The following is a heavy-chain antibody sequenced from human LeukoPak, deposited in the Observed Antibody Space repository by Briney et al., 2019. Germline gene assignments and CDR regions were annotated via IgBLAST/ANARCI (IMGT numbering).Heavy chain of an antibody. CDR1: GFTFSNYV. Sequence: PGGSLRLSCVASGFTFSNYVMHWVRQAPGKGLEWVAVISQDGDIKFDADSVKGRFTISRDNSKNTLYLQMNSLRPEDTAVYYCARDPVKQLGIRYSDYWGQGTLVTVSS. D-gene: IGHD7-27*01. J-gene: IGHJ4*02. CDR2: ISQDGDIK. V-gene: IGHV3-30*04. CDR3: ARDPVKQLGIRYSDY.